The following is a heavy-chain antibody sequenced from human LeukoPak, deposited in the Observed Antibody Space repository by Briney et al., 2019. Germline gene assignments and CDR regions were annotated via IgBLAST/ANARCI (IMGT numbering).Heavy chain of an antibody. V-gene: IGHV4-39*01. Sequence: SETVSLTCTVSGGSISSSSYYWGWIRQPPGKGLEWIGRVYLSWRTYYNPSLNSRVTISVDTSKNQFSLKLSSVTAADTAVYYCARLDRRPMACTVDYWGQGTLVTVSS. J-gene: IGHJ4*02. CDR2: VYLSWRT. CDR1: GGSISSSSYY. CDR3: ARLDRRPMACTVDY. D-gene: IGHD6-19*01.